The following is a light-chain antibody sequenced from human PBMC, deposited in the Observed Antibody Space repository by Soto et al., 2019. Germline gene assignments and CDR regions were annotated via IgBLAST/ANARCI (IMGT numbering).Light chain of an antibody. V-gene: IGKV3-20*01. CDR1: QSASSNY. CDR3: QQYGSSPST. CDR2: GAS. J-gene: IGKJ1*01. Sequence: EIVLTQSPGTLSLSPGERATLSCRASQSASSNYITWYQQKPGQAPRRLIFGASSRATGIPDRFSGSGSGTDFTLTISRLEPEDFAVYYCQQYGSSPSTFGQGTKVEIK.